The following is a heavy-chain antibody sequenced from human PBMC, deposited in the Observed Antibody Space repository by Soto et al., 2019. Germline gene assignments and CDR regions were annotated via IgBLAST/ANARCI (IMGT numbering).Heavy chain of an antibody. D-gene: IGHD3-16*02. Sequence: AVGSLRLSCAASGFTFSSYWMSWVRQAPGKGLEWVANIKQDGSEKYYVDSVKGRFTISRDNAKNSLYLQMNSLRAEDTAVYYCAREARHYDYVWGSYQGYYGMDVWGQGTTVTVSS. CDR2: IKQDGSEK. V-gene: IGHV3-7*01. J-gene: IGHJ6*02. CDR3: AREARHYDYVWGSYQGYYGMDV. CDR1: GFTFSSYW.